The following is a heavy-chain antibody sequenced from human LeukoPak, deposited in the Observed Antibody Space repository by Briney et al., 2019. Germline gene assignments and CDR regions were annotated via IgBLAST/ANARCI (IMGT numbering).Heavy chain of an antibody. CDR2: INPNSGNT. CDR1: GYTFTSYD. D-gene: IGHD2-2*01. CDR3: ARAPALLKSRRPHYQLPWGAFDI. J-gene: IGHJ3*02. V-gene: IGHV1-8*03. Sequence: GASVKVSCKASGYTFTSYDINWVRQATGQGLEWMGWINPNSGNTGYAQKFQGRVTITRNTSISTAYMELSSLRSEDTAVYYCARAPALLKSRRPHYQLPWGAFDIWGQGTMVTVSS.